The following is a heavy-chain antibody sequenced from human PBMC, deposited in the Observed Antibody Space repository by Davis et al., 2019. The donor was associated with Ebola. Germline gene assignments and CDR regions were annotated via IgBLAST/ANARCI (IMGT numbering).Heavy chain of an antibody. V-gene: IGHV4-4*02. Sequence: SETLSLTCAVSGGSISSSNWWRWVRQPPGKGLEWIGEIYHSGSHNYNPSLKSRVTISVDKSKNQFSLKLSAVTAADTAVYYCAREGMGELPFDYWGQGTLVTVSS. CDR2: IYHSGSH. D-gene: IGHD3-16*01. CDR1: GGSISSSNW. CDR3: AREGMGELPFDY. J-gene: IGHJ4*02.